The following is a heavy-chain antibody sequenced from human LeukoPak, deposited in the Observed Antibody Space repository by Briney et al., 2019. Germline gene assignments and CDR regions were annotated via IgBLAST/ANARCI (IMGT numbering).Heavy chain of an antibody. V-gene: IGHV3-74*01. J-gene: IGHJ4*02. D-gene: IGHD1-1*01. CDR2: INKDGSKT. CDR3: ARDSPGYLAYDS. CDR1: GFTVSSYN. Sequence: GGSLRLSCAASGFTVSSYNMNWVRQAPGKGLVWVTGINKDGSKTDYADSVKGRFTISRDNAKKSLYLQMNSLRAEDTAVYYCARDSPGYLAYDSWGQGTLVTVSS.